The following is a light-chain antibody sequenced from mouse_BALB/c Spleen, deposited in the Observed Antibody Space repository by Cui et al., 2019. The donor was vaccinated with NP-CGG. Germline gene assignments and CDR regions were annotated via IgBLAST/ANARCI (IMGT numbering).Light chain of an antibody. Sequence: QTVVTQESALPTSPGSTVTLTCRYSTGAVTTSNSANSVQEKPDHLFTGLIADTNNRVPGVPARFSGSLIEDKAALTITGAQTEDEAIYFCALWYSNHWVFGGGTKLTVL. J-gene: IGLJ1*01. CDR1: TGAVTTSNS. V-gene: IGLV1*01. CDR3: ALWYSNHWV. CDR2: DTN.